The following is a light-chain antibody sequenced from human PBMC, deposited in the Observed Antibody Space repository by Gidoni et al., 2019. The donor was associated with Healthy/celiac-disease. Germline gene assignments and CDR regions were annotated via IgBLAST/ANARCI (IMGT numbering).Light chain of an antibody. Sequence: AIRMTQSPSSCSASTGDRVTITCRASQGISSYLAWYQQQPGKAPKLLIYAASTLKSGVPSRFSGSGSGTDFTLTISCLQSEDFATYYCQQYYSYPRTFGQGTKVEIK. V-gene: IGKV1-8*01. CDR3: QQYYSYPRT. J-gene: IGKJ1*01. CDR1: QGISSY. CDR2: AAS.